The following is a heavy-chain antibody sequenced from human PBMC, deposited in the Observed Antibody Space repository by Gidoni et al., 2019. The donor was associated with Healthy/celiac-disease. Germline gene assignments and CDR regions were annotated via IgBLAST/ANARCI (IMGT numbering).Heavy chain of an antibody. CDR2: IYYSGST. V-gene: IGHV4-30-4*01. Sequence: QVQLQESGPGLVKPSQTLSLTCTVSGGSIRNGDYYWSWIRQPPGKGLEWIGYIYYSGSTYYNPSLKSRVTISVDTSKNQFSLKLSSVTAADTAVYYCARVRKELLKFAFDPWGQGTLVTVSS. CDR3: ARVRKELLKFAFDP. CDR1: GGSIRNGDYY. J-gene: IGHJ5*02. D-gene: IGHD3-10*01.